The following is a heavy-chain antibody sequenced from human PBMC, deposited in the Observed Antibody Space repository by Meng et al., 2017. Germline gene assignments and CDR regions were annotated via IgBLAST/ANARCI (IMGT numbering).Heavy chain of an antibody. Sequence: GSLRLSCTVSGGSISSSSYYWGWIRQPPGKGLEWIGYIYYSGSTNYNPSLKSRVTISVDTSKNQFSLKLSSVTAADTAVYYCARVVVCGGDCYSPLFDYWGQGTLVTVSS. V-gene: IGHV4-61*05. CDR3: ARVVVCGGDCYSPLFDY. D-gene: IGHD2-21*02. CDR1: GGSISSSSYY. CDR2: IYYSGST. J-gene: IGHJ4*02.